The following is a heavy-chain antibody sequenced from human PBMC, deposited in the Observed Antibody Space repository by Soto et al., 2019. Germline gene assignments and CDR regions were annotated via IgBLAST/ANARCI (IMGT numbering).Heavy chain of an antibody. CDR3: GRDRRGGDTAMANWPVGMDV. J-gene: IGHJ6*02. CDR2: ISSSSSYI. CDR1: GFTFSSYS. V-gene: IGHV3-21*01. Sequence: EVQLVESGGGLVKPGGSLRLSCAASGFTFSSYSMNWVRQAPGKGLEWVSSISSSSSYIYYADSVKGRFAISRDNAKNSLYLQMNSLRAEDTAVYYCGRDRRGGDTAMANWPVGMDVWGQGTTVTVSS. D-gene: IGHD5-18*01.